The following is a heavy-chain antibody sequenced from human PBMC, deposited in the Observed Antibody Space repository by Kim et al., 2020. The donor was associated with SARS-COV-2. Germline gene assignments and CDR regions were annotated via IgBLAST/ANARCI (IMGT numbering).Heavy chain of an antibody. CDR3: ARVSRDGYNYPWYFEY. D-gene: IGHD5-12*01. CDR2: ISSSSSYT. V-gene: IGHV3-11*05. J-gene: IGHJ4*02. CDR1: GFTFSDYY. Sequence: GGSLRLSCAASGFTFSDYYMSWIRQAPGKGLEWVSYISSSSSYTNYADSVKGRFTISRDNAKNSLYLQMSSLRAEDTAVYYCARVSRDGYNYPWYFEYWGQGTLVTVSS.